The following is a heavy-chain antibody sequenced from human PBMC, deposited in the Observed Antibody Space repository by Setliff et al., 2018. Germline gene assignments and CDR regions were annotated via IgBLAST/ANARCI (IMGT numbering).Heavy chain of an antibody. V-gene: IGHV4-39*07. CDR3: ARLLVVTDAFDI. CDR1: GGSISSSSYY. CDR2: IYYSGST. Sequence: PSETLSLTCTVSGGSISSSSYYWGWIRQPPGKGLEWIGSIYYSGSTNYNPSLKSRVTISVDTSKNQFSLKLSSVTAADTAVYYCARLLVVTDAFDIWGQGTMVTVSS. J-gene: IGHJ3*02. D-gene: IGHD3-22*01.